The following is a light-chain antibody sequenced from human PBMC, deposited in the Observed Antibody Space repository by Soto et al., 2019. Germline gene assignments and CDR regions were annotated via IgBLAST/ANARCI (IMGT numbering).Light chain of an antibody. V-gene: IGKV1-39*01. CDR1: QTISSY. Sequence: DIQMTQSPSSLSASVGDRVTINCRASQTISSYLNWYQQKPGKAPKLLIYGASALQSGVPPRFSGSGSGTDFTLTIRSLQPEDFATYYCQQSYNLPTTFGPGTKVDIK. CDR3: QQSYNLPTT. J-gene: IGKJ3*01. CDR2: GAS.